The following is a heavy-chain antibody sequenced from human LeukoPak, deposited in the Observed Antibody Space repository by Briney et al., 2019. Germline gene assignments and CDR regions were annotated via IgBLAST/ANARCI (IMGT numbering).Heavy chain of an antibody. V-gene: IGHV3-23*01. CDR3: AKHSGWYDPVGYSDY. CDR2: ISGPATST. J-gene: IGHJ4*02. Sequence: GSLRLSCAASGFTFNNYALSWVRQAPGKGLEWVSAISGPATSTYYTDSVKGRFTISRDNAKNSLYLQMNSLRAEDAALYYCAKHSGWYDPVGYSDYWGQGTLVTVSS. D-gene: IGHD6-19*01. CDR1: GFTFNNYA.